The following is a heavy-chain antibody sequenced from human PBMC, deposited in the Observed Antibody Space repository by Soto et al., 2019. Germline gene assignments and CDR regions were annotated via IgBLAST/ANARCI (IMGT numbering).Heavy chain of an antibody. V-gene: IGHV1-18*01. CDR3: ARRESRDYYYYYMDV. CDR2: ISAYNGNT. J-gene: IGHJ6*03. Sequence: ASVKVSCKXSGYTFTSYGISWVRQAPGQGLEWMGWISAYNGNTNYAQKLQGRVTMTTDTSTSTAYMELRSLRSDDTAVYYCARRESRDYYYYYMDVWGKGTTVTVSS. CDR1: GYTFTSYG.